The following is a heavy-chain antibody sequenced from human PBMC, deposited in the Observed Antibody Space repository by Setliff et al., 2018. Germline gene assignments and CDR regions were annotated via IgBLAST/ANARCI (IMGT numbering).Heavy chain of an antibody. J-gene: IGHJ4*02. Sequence: AASVKVSCKASKYIFIKYDINWVRQAPGQGLEWMGWINTKTGNPAYAQAFTGRLIFSLDTSVNTAFVQISSLKAEDTAVYYCARDGGNGVDYWGQGTLVTVSS. CDR1: KYIFIKYD. D-gene: IGHD3-16*01. CDR2: INTKTGNP. CDR3: ARDGGNGVDY. V-gene: IGHV7-4-1*02.